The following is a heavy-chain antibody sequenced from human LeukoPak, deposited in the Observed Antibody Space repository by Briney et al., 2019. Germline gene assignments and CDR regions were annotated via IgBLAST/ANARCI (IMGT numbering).Heavy chain of an antibody. CDR3: ARRAGAYSHPYDY. J-gene: IGHJ4*02. CDR2: ISYDGGKK. V-gene: IGHV3-30*03. CDR1: GFTFSSHD. Sequence: GGSLRLSCAASGFTFSSHDMHWVRQAPGKGLEWVAIISYDGGKKDYADSVKGRSTISRDNSKNTLYLQMNSLRAEDTAVYYCARRAGAYSHPYDYWGQGTLVTVSS. D-gene: IGHD4/OR15-4a*01.